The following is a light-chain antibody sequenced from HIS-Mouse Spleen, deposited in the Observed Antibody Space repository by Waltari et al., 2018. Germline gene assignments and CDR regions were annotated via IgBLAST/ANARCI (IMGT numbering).Light chain of an antibody. J-gene: IGLJ3*02. CDR1: SSYVGSYNL. CDR2: EGS. CDR3: CSYAGSSTWV. Sequence: QSALTQPASVSGSPGPSITLSCPGTSSYVGSYNLVSWYQQHPGKAPKLMIYEGSKRPSGVSNRFSGSKAGNTASLTISGLQAEDEADYYCCSYAGSSTWVFGGGTKLTVL. V-gene: IGLV2-23*01.